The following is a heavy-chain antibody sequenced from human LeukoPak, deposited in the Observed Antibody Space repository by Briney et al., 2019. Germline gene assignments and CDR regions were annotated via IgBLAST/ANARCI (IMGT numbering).Heavy chain of an antibody. V-gene: IGHV3-53*01. CDR3: ASRGSGDYPYFDY. D-gene: IGHD4-17*01. CDR1: ELTVRSKY. Sequence: GGSLRLPCAASELTVRSKYMTWVRQAPGKGLEWVSLIYSGGNTYYADSVKGRFTISRDNSKNTLYLQMNSLKAEDTAVYYCASRGSGDYPYFDYWGQGTLVTVPS. J-gene: IGHJ4*02. CDR2: IYSGGNT.